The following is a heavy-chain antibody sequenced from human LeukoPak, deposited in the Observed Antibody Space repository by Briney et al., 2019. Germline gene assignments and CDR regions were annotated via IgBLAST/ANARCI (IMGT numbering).Heavy chain of an antibody. V-gene: IGHV3-30*02. CDR3: AKDEPSVDSSAHEGDAFDI. D-gene: IGHD6-19*01. Sequence: PGGSLRLSCSTFGFTFSDYAFHWVRQAPGKGLEWVAFIRLDGITAYYTDSVKGRFTISRDNSKKTLFLQMNSLRAEDTAVYYCAKDEPSVDSSAHEGDAFDIWGQGTMVTVSS. CDR2: IRLDGITA. J-gene: IGHJ3*02. CDR1: GFTFSDYA.